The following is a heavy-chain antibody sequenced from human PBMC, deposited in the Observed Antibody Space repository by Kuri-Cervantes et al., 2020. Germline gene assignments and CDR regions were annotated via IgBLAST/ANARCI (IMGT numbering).Heavy chain of an antibody. J-gene: IGHJ3*02. Sequence: FSSYWMHWVRQAPGKGLEWVAVISYDGSNKYYADSVKGRFTISRDNSKNTLYLQMNSLRAEDTAVYYCARDPTSGYDSDAFDIWGQGTMVTVSS. CDR1: FSSYW. D-gene: IGHD5-12*01. V-gene: IGHV3-30*06. CDR2: ISYDGSNK. CDR3: ARDPTSGYDSDAFDI.